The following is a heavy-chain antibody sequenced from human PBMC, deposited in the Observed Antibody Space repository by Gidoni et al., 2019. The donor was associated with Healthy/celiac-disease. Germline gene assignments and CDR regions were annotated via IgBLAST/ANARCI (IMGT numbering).Heavy chain of an antibody. CDR3: ARGHATTPYYFDY. J-gene: IGHJ4*02. D-gene: IGHD1-7*01. CDR1: GYSFTSYW. Sequence: EVKLVQSGAEVKKPGESLKISCKGSGYSFTSYWIGWVRQMPGKGREWMGIIYPGDADTRYSPSFQGQVTISADKAISTAYLQWSSLKAWDTAMYYCARGHATTPYYFDYWGQGTLVTVSS. CDR2: IYPGDADT. V-gene: IGHV5-51*01.